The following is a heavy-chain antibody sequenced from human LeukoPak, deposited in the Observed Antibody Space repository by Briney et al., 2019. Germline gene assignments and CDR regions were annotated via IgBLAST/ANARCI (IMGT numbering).Heavy chain of an antibody. CDR2: IYSGGST. CDR1: GFIVTDAW. V-gene: IGHV3-66*01. CDR3: ARTGYSSSWYFDY. Sequence: GGSLRLSCAPSGFIVTDAWMSWVRQAPGKGLEWVSVIYSGGSTYYADSVKGRFTISRDNSKNTLYLQMNSLRAEDTAVYYCARTGYSSSWYFDYWGQGTLVTVSS. D-gene: IGHD6-13*01. J-gene: IGHJ4*02.